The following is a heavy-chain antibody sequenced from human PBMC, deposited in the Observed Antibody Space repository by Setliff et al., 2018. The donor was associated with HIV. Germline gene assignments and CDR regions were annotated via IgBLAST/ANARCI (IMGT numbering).Heavy chain of an antibody. D-gene: IGHD4-17*01. Sequence: GGSLRLSCAASGFTFNNYWMAWVRQAPGKGLEWVGNINQDGSDKYYADSVRGRFTISRDNAKNALFLQMSSLTVEDTAVYYCARPLYGGNSDVGGFWGQGTLVTVSS. CDR3: ARPLYGGNSDVGGF. CDR1: GFTFNNYW. V-gene: IGHV3-7*01. CDR2: INQDGSDK. J-gene: IGHJ1*01.